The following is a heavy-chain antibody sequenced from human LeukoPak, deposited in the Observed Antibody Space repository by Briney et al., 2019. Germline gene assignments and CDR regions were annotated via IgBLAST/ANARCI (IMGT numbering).Heavy chain of an antibody. Sequence: SETLSLTCTVSGDSISTYYWTWIRQPPGKGLEWIGYIFYSGSTNYNPSLESRVTISFDTSKNQFSLKLTSVTAADTAVYYCARDPGVTTGTYYFDSWGQGSPVTVSS. CDR3: ARDPGVTTGTYYFDS. V-gene: IGHV4-59*01. J-gene: IGHJ4*02. CDR1: GDSISTYY. D-gene: IGHD1-1*01. CDR2: IFYSGST.